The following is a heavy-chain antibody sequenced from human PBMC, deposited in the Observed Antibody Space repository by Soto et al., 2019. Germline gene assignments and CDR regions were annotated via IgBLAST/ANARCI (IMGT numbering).Heavy chain of an antibody. CDR2: IKSKTDGGTT. Sequence: GGSLRLSCAASGFTFSNAWMSWVRQAPGKGLEWVGRIKSKTDGGTTDYAAPVKGRFTISRDDSKNTLYLQMNSLKTEDTAVYYCTTDPSVEMATMGGGYWGQGTLVTVSS. D-gene: IGHD5-12*01. CDR1: GFTFSNAW. V-gene: IGHV3-15*01. J-gene: IGHJ4*02. CDR3: TTDPSVEMATMGGGY.